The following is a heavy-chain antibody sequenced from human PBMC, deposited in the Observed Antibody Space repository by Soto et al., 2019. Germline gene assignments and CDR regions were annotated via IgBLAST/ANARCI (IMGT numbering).Heavy chain of an antibody. Sequence: SETLSLTCTVSGGSISSGGYYWSWIRQHPGKGLEWIGYIYYSGSTYYNPSLKSRVTISVDTSKNQFSLKLSSATAADTAVYYCARDRTLVTDDGMDVWGQGTTVTVSS. J-gene: IGHJ6*02. CDR1: GGSISSGGYY. CDR3: ARDRTLVTDDGMDV. D-gene: IGHD2-21*02. V-gene: IGHV4-31*03. CDR2: IYYSGST.